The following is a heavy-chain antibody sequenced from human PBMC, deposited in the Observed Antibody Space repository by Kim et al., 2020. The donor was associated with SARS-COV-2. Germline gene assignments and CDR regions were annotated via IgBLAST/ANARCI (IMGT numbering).Heavy chain of an antibody. CDR2: IYYSGST. CDR3: ARAPNDFWSGYPYYFDY. V-gene: IGHV4-61*01. J-gene: IGHJ4*02. CDR1: GGFVSSGSYF. Sequence: SETLSLTCTVSGGFVSSGSYFWGWIRQPPGKGLEWIGYIYYSGSTNYNPPLKSRVTMSLDTSENQFSLKVRSVTAADTAVYYCARAPNDFWSGYPYYFDYWGQGTLVTVSS. D-gene: IGHD3-3*01.